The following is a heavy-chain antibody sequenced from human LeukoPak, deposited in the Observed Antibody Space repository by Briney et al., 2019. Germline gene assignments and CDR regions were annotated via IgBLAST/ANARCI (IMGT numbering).Heavy chain of an antibody. CDR2: ISYDGSNK. J-gene: IGHJ6*03. CDR1: GFTFSSYG. V-gene: IGHV3-30*18. CDR3: AKASRGTIAAVETHYNYYMDV. Sequence: PGGSLRLSCAASGFTFSSYGMHWVRQAPGKGLEWVAVISYDGSNKYYADSVKGRFTISRGNSKNTLYLQMNSLSTDDTAVYYCAKASRGTIAAVETHYNYYMDVYGKGTTVTVSS. D-gene: IGHD6-13*01.